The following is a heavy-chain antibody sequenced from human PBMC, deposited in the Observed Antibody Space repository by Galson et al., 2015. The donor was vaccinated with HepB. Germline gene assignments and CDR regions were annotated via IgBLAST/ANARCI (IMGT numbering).Heavy chain of an antibody. CDR2: IIPIFGTA. Sequence: SVKVSCKASGGTFSSYAISWVRQAPGQGLEWMGGIIPIFGTANYAQKFQGRVTITADESTSTAYMELSSLRSEDTAVYYCARDRDQAFGELLGSHWFDPWGQGTLVTVSS. CDR1: GGTFSSYA. V-gene: IGHV1-69*13. D-gene: IGHD3-10*01. CDR3: ARDRDQAFGELLGSHWFDP. J-gene: IGHJ5*02.